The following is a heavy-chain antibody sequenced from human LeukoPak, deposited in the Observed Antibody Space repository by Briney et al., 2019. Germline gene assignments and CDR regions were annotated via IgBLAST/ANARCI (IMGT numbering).Heavy chain of an antibody. CDR3: AKELMVRGVPATDY. J-gene: IGHJ4*02. CDR1: GFTFSSYG. V-gene: IGHV3-30*18. Sequence: GGSLRLSCAASGFTFSSYGMHWVRQAPGKGLEWVAVISYDGSNKYYADSVKGRFTISRDNSKNTLYLQMNSLRAEDTAVYYCAKELMVRGVPATDYWGQGTLVTVSS. CDR2: ISYDGSNK. D-gene: IGHD3-10*01.